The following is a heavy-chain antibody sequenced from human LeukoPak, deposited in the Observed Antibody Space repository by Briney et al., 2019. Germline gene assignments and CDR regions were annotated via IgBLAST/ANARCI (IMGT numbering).Heavy chain of an antibody. J-gene: IGHJ1*01. CDR3: AAEGTYSSSWYEEYFQH. Sequence: GASVKVSCKASGYTFTSYAMHWVRQAPGQRLEWMGWINAGNGNTKYSQKFQGRVTITRDTSASTAYMELSSLRSEDTAVYYCAAEGTYSSSWYEEYFQHWGQGTLVTVSS. V-gene: IGHV1-3*01. D-gene: IGHD6-13*01. CDR2: INAGNGNT. CDR1: GYTFTSYA.